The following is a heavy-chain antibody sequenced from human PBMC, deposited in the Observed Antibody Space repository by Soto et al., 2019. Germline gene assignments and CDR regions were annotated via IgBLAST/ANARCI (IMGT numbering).Heavy chain of an antibody. J-gene: IGHJ4*02. Sequence: GESLKISCKGSGYSFTSYWIGWVRQMPGKGLEWMGIIYPGDSDTRYSPSFQGQVTISADKSISTAYLQWSSLQASDTAMYYCARLADCSGGSCYSGGFDYWGQGTLVAVSS. CDR1: GYSFTSYW. CDR2: IYPGDSDT. V-gene: IGHV5-51*01. CDR3: ARLADCSGGSCYSGGFDY. D-gene: IGHD2-15*01.